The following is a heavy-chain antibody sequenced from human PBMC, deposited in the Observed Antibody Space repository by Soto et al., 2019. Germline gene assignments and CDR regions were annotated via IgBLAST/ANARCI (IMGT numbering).Heavy chain of an antibody. CDR3: ARGPNYDILTGSIPTNY. Sequence: ASVKVSCKASGYTFTSYYMHWVRQAPGQGLEWMGIINPSGGSTSYAQKFQGRVTMTRDTSTSTVYMELSSLRSEDTAVYYCARGPNYDILTGSIPTNYWGHGTLVTVSS. V-gene: IGHV1-46*01. J-gene: IGHJ4*01. D-gene: IGHD3-9*01. CDR2: INPSGGST. CDR1: GYTFTSYY.